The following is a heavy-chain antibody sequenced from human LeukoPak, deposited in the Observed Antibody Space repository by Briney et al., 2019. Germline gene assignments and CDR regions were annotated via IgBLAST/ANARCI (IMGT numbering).Heavy chain of an antibody. Sequence: SETLSLTCTVSGGSISSYYWSWIRQTPGKGLEWIGYIYYSGSTNYNPSLKSRVTMSVDTSKNQFSLKLSSVTAADTAVYYCARGRYDWYFDLWGRGTLVTVSS. J-gene: IGHJ2*01. D-gene: IGHD1-1*01. CDR2: IYYSGST. CDR3: ARGRYDWYFDL. V-gene: IGHV4-59*01. CDR1: GGSISSYY.